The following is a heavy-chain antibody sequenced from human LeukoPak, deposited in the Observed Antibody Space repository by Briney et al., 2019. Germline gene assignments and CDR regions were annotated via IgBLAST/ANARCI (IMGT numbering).Heavy chain of an antibody. CDR2: IYYSGTT. CDR1: GGSISASSYY. J-gene: IGHJ4*02. Sequence: PSETLSLTCTVSGGSISASSYYWGWIRQPPGKGLEWIATIYYSGTTYYNPSLKSRVTISVDTSKNQFSLNLSSVTAADTAVYYCARRGGGSGGDFDYGGQGTLVTVSS. D-gene: IGHD2-15*01. V-gene: IGHV4-39*01. CDR3: ARRGGGSGGDFDY.